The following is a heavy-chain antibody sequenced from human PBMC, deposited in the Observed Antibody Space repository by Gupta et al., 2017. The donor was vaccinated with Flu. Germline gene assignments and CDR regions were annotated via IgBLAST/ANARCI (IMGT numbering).Heavy chain of an antibody. CDR1: GFPFSTYG. J-gene: IGHJ3*02. CDR2: IWDDGSNK. D-gene: IGHD2-15*01. Sequence: QVQLVDSGGAVVHPGRSLRLSCASSGFPFSTYGLHWVGQDPGKGLGWVAVIWDDGSNKYYADSVKGRFTISRDNSKNTLYLQMNSLRAEDTAVDYCARVGSSCSGGSCYSVAFDIWGQGTMVTVSS. CDR3: ARVGSSCSGGSCYSVAFDI. V-gene: IGHV3-33*01.